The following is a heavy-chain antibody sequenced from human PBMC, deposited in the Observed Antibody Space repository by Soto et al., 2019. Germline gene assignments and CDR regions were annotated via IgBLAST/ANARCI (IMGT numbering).Heavy chain of an antibody. CDR1: GGTFGSYA. J-gene: IGHJ6*02. Sequence: QVQLVQSGAEVKKPGSSVKVSCKASGGTFGSYAITWVRRAPGQRLEWLGGIIPILNSPAYAQKFQARVVITADEITNTAYMELNGLRFDDTAVYYCAREAPYCTSATCPKFYDMDVWGQGTTVTVAS. CDR3: AREAPYCTSATCPKFYDMDV. CDR2: IIPILNSP. D-gene: IGHD2-2*01. V-gene: IGHV1-69*01.